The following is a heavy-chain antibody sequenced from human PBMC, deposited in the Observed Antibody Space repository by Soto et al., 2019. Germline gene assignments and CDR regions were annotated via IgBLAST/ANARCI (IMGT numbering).Heavy chain of an antibody. J-gene: IGHJ4*02. CDR1: GYSFFTYG. Sequence: QIQLVQSGPEMKKPGASVRVSCKTSGYSFFTYGISWVRQAPGQVPEWVDWIGPYKVSTRYSERLQGRATLSTDMHATTVYMELRSLGPDDTAVYYCARDVQHWWDYPTGGYDYWGQGTLVSVSA. CDR3: ARDVQHWWDYPTGGYDY. V-gene: IGHV1-18*04. D-gene: IGHD2-8*02. CDR2: IGPYKVST.